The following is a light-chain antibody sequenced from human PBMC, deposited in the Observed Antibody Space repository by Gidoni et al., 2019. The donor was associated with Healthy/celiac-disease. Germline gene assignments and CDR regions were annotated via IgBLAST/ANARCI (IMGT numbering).Light chain of an antibody. Sequence: DIELTQSPGTLSWSPGARATLSCRASQSVSSSYLAWYQQKPGQAPRLPIYGASSRATGSPDRFRSSGSGTAFTLTTSRLEPEDFAVYYCQQYGRSFGPGTKVEIK. CDR1: QSVSSSY. V-gene: IGKV3-20*01. CDR3: QQYGRS. J-gene: IGKJ3*01. CDR2: GAS.